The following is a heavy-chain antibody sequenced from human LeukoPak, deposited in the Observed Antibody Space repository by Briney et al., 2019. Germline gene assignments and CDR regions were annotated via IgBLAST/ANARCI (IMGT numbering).Heavy chain of an antibody. Sequence: GKSLRLSCAASGFTFSSYGMHWVRQAPGKGLEWVAVISYDGSNKYYADSVKGRFTISRDNSKNTLYLQMNSLRAEDTAVYYCAKDYEDTAGAGLDSWGQGSLVTVSS. CDR2: ISYDGSNK. J-gene: IGHJ4*02. CDR3: AKDYEDTAGAGLDS. CDR1: GFTFSSYG. D-gene: IGHD5-18*01. V-gene: IGHV3-30*18.